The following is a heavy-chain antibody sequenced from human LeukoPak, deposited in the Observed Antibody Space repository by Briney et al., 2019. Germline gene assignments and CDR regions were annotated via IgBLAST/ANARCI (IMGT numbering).Heavy chain of an antibody. D-gene: IGHD5-18*01. CDR2: INHSGST. V-gene: IGHV4-34*01. CDR1: GGPFSGYY. CDR3: AYVDTAMVTVDY. J-gene: IGHJ4*02. Sequence: SETLSLTCAVYGGPFSGYYWSWIRQPPGKGLEWIGEINHSGSTNYNPSLKSRVTISVDTSKNQFSLKLSSVTAADTAVYYCAYVDTAMVTVDYWGQGTLVTVSS.